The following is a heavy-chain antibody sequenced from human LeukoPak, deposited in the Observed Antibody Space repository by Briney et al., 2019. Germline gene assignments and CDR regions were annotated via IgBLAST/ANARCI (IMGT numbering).Heavy chain of an antibody. CDR3: ARSAPPGYYDSSGYYRLAAFDI. CDR2: INHSGST. J-gene: IGHJ3*02. D-gene: IGHD3-22*01. V-gene: IGHV4-34*01. CDR1: GGSFSGYY. Sequence: SETLSLTCAVYGGSFSGYYWSWIRQPXGXXLEWIGEINHSGSTNYNPSLKSRVTISVDTSKNQFSLKLSSVTAADTAVYYCARSAPPGYYDSSGYYRLAAFDIWGQGTMVTVSS.